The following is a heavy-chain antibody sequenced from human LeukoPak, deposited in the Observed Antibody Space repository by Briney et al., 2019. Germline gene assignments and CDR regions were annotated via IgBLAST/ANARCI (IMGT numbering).Heavy chain of an antibody. CDR3: VRDNAYKFDY. CDR1: GFTFSNYG. CDR2: IRYDGSNK. J-gene: IGHJ4*02. Sequence: PGGSLRLSCAASGFTFSNYGMHWVRQAPGKGLEWVAFIRYDGSNKYYADSVKGRFTISRDNSKNTLYLQMNSLRAEDTAVYYCVRDNAYKFDYWGQGTLVTVSS. V-gene: IGHV3-30*02. D-gene: IGHD5-24*01.